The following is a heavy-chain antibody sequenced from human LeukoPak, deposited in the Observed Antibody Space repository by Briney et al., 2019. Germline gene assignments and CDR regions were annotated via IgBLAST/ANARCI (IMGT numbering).Heavy chain of an antibody. CDR2: INPNSGGT. CDR3: ARSPPSYCGGDCYHNDY. Sequence: ASVKVSCKASGYTFTGYYMHWVRQAPGQGLEWMGRINPNSGGTNYAQKFQGRVTMTRDTSISTAYMEPSRLRSDDTAVYYCARSPPSYCGGDCYHNDYWGQGTLVTVSS. V-gene: IGHV1-2*06. J-gene: IGHJ4*02. CDR1: GYTFTGYY. D-gene: IGHD2-21*02.